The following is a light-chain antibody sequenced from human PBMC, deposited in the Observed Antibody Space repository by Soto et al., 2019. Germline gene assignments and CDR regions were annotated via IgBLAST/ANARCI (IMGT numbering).Light chain of an antibody. J-gene: IGLJ1*01. CDR1: SSDIGAFNH. Sequence: QSVLTQPASVSGSPGQSITISCTGSSSDIGAFNHVSWYQQHPGKAPQLIIYEVANRPPGLSIRFSASKSGNTASLTISGLQAEDEADYFCCSYTTSSTLVFGTGTKLTVL. CDR2: EVA. CDR3: CSYTTSSTLV. V-gene: IGLV2-14*01.